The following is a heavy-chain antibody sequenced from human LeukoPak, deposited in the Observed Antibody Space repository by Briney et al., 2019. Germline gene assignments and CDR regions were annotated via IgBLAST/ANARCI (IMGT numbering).Heavy chain of an antibody. D-gene: IGHD6-19*01. J-gene: IGHJ4*02. CDR1: GFTFSSYW. CDR2: INQDGTEK. Sequence: GGSLRLSCAASGFTFSSYWMNWVRQAPGKGLEWVANINQDGTEKYYVDSVRGRFTISRDNAKNSLYLQMNSLRAEDTAVYYCARDVLAGAFDYWGQGTLVTVSS. CDR3: ARDVLAGAFDY. V-gene: IGHV3-7*01.